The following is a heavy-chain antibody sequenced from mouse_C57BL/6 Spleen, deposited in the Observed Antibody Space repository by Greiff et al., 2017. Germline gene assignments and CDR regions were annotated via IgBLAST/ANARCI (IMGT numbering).Heavy chain of an antibody. CDR3: AREGLTTVVANFDY. CDR1: GYAFSSSW. J-gene: IGHJ2*01. Sequence: QVQLQQSGPELVKPGASVKISCKASGYAFSSSWMNWVKQRPGKGLEWIGRIYPGDGDPNYNGKFKGKATLTADKSSSTAYMQLSSLTSEDSAVYFCAREGLTTVVANFDYWGQGTTLTVSS. D-gene: IGHD1-1*01. V-gene: IGHV1-82*01. CDR2: IYPGDGDP.